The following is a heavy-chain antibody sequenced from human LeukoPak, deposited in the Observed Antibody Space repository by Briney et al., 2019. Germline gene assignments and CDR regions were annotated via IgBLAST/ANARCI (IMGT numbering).Heavy chain of an antibody. CDR1: GFTFSSYS. Sequence: PGGSLRLSCAASGFTFSSYSMNWVRQAPGKGLEWVSSISSSSSYIYYTDSVKGRFTISRDNAKNSLYLQMNSLRAEDTAVYYCVRDSAAAGWFDYWGQGTLVTVSS. CDR3: VRDSAAAGWFDY. V-gene: IGHV3-21*01. J-gene: IGHJ4*02. D-gene: IGHD6-13*01. CDR2: ISSSSSYI.